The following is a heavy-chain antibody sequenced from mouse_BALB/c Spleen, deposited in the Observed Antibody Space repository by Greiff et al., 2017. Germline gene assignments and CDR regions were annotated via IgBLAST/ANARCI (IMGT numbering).Heavy chain of an antibody. CDR3: ARNYGNYGAMDY. Sequence: DVMLVESGGGLVQPGGSRKLSCAASGFTFSSFGMHWVRQAPEKGLEWVAYISSGSSTIYYADTVKGRFTISRDNPKNTLFLQMTSLRSEDTAMYYCARNYGNYGAMDYWGQGTSVTVSS. CDR1: GFTFSSFG. CDR2: ISSGSSTI. V-gene: IGHV5-17*02. J-gene: IGHJ4*01. D-gene: IGHD2-1*01.